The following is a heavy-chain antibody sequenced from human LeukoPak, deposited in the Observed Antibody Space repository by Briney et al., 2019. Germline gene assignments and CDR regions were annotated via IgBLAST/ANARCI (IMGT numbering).Heavy chain of an antibody. J-gene: IGHJ4*02. CDR1: GFTFSSYG. Sequence: PGGSLRLSCAASGFTFSSYGMHWVRQAPGKGLEWVAVISYDGSNKYYADSVKGRFTISRDNSKNTLYLQMNSLRAEDTAVNYCAKGPTGFDYWGQGTLVTVSS. CDR3: AKGPTGFDY. V-gene: IGHV3-30*18. CDR2: ISYDGSNK. D-gene: IGHD1-1*01.